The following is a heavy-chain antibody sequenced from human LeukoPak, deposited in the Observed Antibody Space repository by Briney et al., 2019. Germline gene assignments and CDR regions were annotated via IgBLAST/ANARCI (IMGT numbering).Heavy chain of an antibody. J-gene: IGHJ4*02. CDR2: ISYDGSNK. D-gene: IGHD1-26*01. CDR1: GFTFSSYA. CDR3: ARDAALGSYGFDY. V-gene: IGHV3-30-3*01. Sequence: GGSLRLSCAASGFTFSSYAMHWVRQAPGKGLEWVAVISYDGSNKYYADSVKGRFTISRDNSKNTLCLQMNSLRAEDTAVYYCARDAALGSYGFDYWGQGTLVTVSS.